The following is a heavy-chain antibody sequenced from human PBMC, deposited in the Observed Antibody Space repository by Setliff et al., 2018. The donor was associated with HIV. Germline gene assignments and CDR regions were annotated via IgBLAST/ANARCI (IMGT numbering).Heavy chain of an antibody. J-gene: IGHJ4*02. CDR1: GYSFPTYW. CDR3: ARVDMGYYYDSSGYSHFDH. CDR2: IYPDGSDS. V-gene: IGHV5-51*01. D-gene: IGHD3-22*01. Sequence: GESLKISCKGSGYSFPTYWIAWVRQMPGKGLEWMGVIYPDGSDSRYSPSFRGQVTISADKSINTAYLQWSSLKASDTAMYYCARVDMGYYYDSSGYSHFDHWGQGTLVT.